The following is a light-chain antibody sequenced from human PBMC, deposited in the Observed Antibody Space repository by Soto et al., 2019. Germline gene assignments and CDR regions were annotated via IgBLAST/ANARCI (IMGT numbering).Light chain of an antibody. Sequence: ELVRTQSPGTLSLSPGERATLSWGVGHSVSSSYLAWYQQKPGQAPRLLIYSASSRATGIPDRFSGSGSGADYTLTISRLEPEDSAMYYCQQYGYSFWTFGQGTRLEIK. V-gene: IGKV3-20*01. J-gene: IGKJ5*01. CDR1: HSVSSSY. CDR3: QQYGYSFWT. CDR2: SAS.